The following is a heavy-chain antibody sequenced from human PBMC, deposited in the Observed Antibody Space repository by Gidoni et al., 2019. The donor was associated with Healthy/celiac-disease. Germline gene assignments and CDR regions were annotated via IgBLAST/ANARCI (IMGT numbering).Heavy chain of an antibody. J-gene: IGHJ4*02. D-gene: IGHD6-13*01. CDR3: ARGGRLYSRYYFDY. Sequence: EINHSGSTNYNPSLKSRVTISVDTSKNQFSLKLSSVTAADTAVYYCARGGRLYSRYYFDYWGQGTLVTVSS. CDR2: INHSGST. V-gene: IGHV4-34*01.